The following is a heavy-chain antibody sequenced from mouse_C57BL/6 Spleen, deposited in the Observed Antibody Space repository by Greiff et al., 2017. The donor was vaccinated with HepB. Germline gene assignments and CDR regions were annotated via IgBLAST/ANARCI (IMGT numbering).Heavy chain of an antibody. CDR2: IDPSDSYT. J-gene: IGHJ2*01. CDR1: GYTFTSYW. D-gene: IGHD2-1*01. CDR3: ARNGNYPYYFDD. V-gene: IGHV1-69*01. Sequence: VKLQQPGAELVMPGASVKLSCKASGYTFTSYWMHWVKQRPGQGLEWIGEIDPSDSYTNYNQKFKGKSTLTVDKSSSTAYMQLSSLTSEDSAVYYCARNGNYPYYFDDWGQGTTLTVSS.